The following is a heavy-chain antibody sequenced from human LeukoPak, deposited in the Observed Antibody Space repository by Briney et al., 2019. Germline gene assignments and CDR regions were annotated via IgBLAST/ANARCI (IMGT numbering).Heavy chain of an antibody. CDR3: ARGYYDSSDYEYFQH. Sequence: GASVKVSCKASGYTFTDHYMHWVRQAPGQGLEWMGWINPNSGGTNYAQKFQGRVTMTRDTSISTAYMELSRLRSDDTAVYYCARGYYDSSDYEYFQHWGQGTLVTVSS. D-gene: IGHD3-22*01. CDR2: INPNSGGT. CDR1: GYTFTDHY. V-gene: IGHV1-2*02. J-gene: IGHJ1*01.